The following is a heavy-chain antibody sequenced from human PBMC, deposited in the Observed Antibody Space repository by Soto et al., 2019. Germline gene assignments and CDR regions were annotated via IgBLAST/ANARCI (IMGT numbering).Heavy chain of an antibody. CDR3: ARGHYSSGWPIDH. V-gene: IGHV4-59*01. D-gene: IGHD6-19*01. CDR2: VFHSATT. CDR1: GDSFSDYY. Sequence: PSETLSLTCTVSGDSFSDYYWNWIRQVPGKGLEWIGFVFHSATTSYNPSLKTRVAISDDTFKKQFSLRLTSVTAADTAIYYCARGHYSSGWPIDHWGQGILVTVSS. J-gene: IGHJ4*02.